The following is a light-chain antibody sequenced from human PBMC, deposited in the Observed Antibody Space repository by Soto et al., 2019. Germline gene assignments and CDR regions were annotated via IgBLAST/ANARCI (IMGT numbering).Light chain of an antibody. Sequence: EVLLTQSPATLSLFPGQSATLSCRATQGVVSYLTWYQQKPGQAPRLLIYDTSTRATGIPARFSGSGSVTDFTLTISSLAPEDFAVYYCQQRTNGLWTFGQGTKV. CDR3: QQRTNGLWT. CDR1: QGVVSY. V-gene: IGKV3-11*01. CDR2: DTS. J-gene: IGKJ1*01.